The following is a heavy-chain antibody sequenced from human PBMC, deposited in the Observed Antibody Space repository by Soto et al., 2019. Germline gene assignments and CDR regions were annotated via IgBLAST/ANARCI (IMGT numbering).Heavy chain of an antibody. J-gene: IGHJ5*02. CDR3: SRRAPDGFDP. Sequence: SETLSLTCAVPGGSFGSSAYYWGWIRRAPGKGLEWIGSINSSGSTFSNPSLKSRVTLSVDTSKNQFSLKLTSVTAADTALYYCSRRAPDGFDPWGQGTLVSGST. CDR2: INSSGST. CDR1: GGSFGSSAYY. V-gene: IGHV4-39*01.